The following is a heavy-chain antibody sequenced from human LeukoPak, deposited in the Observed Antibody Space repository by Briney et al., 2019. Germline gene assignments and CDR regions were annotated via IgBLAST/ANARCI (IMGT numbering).Heavy chain of an antibody. CDR3: ARDAGLTGLSLYTFDY. D-gene: IGHD3-9*01. CDR2: IYTSGST. J-gene: IGHJ4*02. V-gene: IGHV4-61*02. CDR1: GGSISSGSYS. Sequence: PSETLSLTCAVSGGSISSGSYSWSWIRQPAGKGLEWIGRIYTSGSTNYNPSLKSRVTISVDTSKNQFSLKLSSVTAADTAVYYCARDAGLTGLSLYTFDYWGQGTLVTVSS.